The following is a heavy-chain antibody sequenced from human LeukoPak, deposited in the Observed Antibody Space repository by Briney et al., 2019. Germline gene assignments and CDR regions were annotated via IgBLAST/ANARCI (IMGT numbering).Heavy chain of an antibody. Sequence: ASVKVSCKVSGYTLTELSMHWVRRAPGKGLEWMGGFDPEDGETIYAQKFQGRVTMTEDTSTDTAYMELSSLRSEDTAVYYCATQGSEGSYPFDYWGQGTLVTVSS. D-gene: IGHD1-26*01. V-gene: IGHV1-24*01. J-gene: IGHJ4*02. CDR2: FDPEDGET. CDR3: ATQGSEGSYPFDY. CDR1: GYTLTELS.